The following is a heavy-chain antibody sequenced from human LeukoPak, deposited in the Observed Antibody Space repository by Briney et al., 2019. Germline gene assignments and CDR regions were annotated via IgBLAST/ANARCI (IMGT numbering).Heavy chain of an antibody. CDR2: IIPIFGTA. CDR3: AREWNYDSSGYYVY. V-gene: IGHV1-69*05. Sequence: SVKVSCKASGGTFSSYAISWVRQAPGQGLEWMGGIIPIFGTANYAQKFQGRVTITTDESTSTAYMELSSLRSEDTAVYYCAREWNYDSSGYYVYWGQGTLVTVSS. J-gene: IGHJ4*02. D-gene: IGHD3-22*01. CDR1: GGTFSSYA.